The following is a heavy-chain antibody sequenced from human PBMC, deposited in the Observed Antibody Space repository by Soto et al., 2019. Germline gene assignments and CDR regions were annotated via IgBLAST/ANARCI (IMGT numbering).Heavy chain of an antibody. J-gene: IGHJ6*02. D-gene: IGHD3-10*01. Sequence: PSETLSLTCAVYVGSFSGYYWNWIRQPPGKGLEWIGEINHSGSTNYNPSLKSRVTISVDTSKNQFSLKLSSVTAADTAVYYCARDGGGMDVWGQGTTVTVSS. CDR2: INHSGST. CDR3: ARDGGGMDV. V-gene: IGHV4-34*01. CDR1: VGSFSGYY.